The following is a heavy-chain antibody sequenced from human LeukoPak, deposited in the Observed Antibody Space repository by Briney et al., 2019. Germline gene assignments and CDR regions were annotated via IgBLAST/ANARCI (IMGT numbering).Heavy chain of an antibody. D-gene: IGHD1-26*01. V-gene: IGHV3-74*01. J-gene: IGHJ4*02. CDR1: GFTFSSYW. CDR3: AKDPGSYWRPYYFDY. Sequence: GGSLRLSCAASGFTFSSYWMHWVRQAPGKGLVWVSRINSDGSSTSYADSVKGRFTISRDNAKNTLYLQMNSLRAEDTAVYYCAKDPGSYWRPYYFDYWGQGTLVTVSS. CDR2: INSDGSST.